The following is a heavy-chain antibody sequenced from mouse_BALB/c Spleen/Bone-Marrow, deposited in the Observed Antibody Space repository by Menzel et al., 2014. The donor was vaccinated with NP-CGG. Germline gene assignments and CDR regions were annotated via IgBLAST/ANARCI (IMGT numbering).Heavy chain of an antibody. V-gene: IGHV1-9*01. Sequence: VQLQQSGAELMKPGASVKISCKATGYTFSRNWIEWVKQRPGHGLEWIGEILPGSGSTNYNEKFKGKATFTADTSSNTANMQLGSLTSEDSGVYYCARVGSTMITTAFAYWGQGTLDTVSA. D-gene: IGHD2-4*01. CDR2: ILPGSGST. CDR1: GYTFSRNW. CDR3: ARVGSTMITTAFAY. J-gene: IGHJ3*01.